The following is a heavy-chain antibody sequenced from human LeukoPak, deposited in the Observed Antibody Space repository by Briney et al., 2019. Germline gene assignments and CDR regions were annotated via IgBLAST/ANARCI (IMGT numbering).Heavy chain of an antibody. J-gene: IGHJ4*02. D-gene: IGHD6-13*01. Sequence: KASETLSLTCTVSGGSISSYYWSWIRQPPGKGLEWIGYIYYSGSTNYNPSLKSRVTISVDTSKNQFSLKLSSVTAADTAVYYCARQGSLTAAGTPQTLYYFDYWGQGTLVTVSS. CDR3: ARQGSLTAAGTPQTLYYFDY. V-gene: IGHV4-59*08. CDR1: GGSISSYY. CDR2: IYYSGST.